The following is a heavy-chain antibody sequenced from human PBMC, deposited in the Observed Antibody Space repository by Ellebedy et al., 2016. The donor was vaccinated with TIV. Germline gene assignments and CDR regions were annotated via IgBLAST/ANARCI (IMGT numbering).Heavy chain of an antibody. CDR3: SRLPRDKSADYPFDY. CDR1: GFTFGDYA. CDR2: ISSRRYGGTA. V-gene: IGHV3-49*03. Sequence: GESLKISCTGSGFTFGDYAMIWFRQAPGKGLEWVGFISSRRYGGTASHAASLRGRFTISRDDSKSVAYLQMDSLKTEDTAVYFCSRLPRDKSADYPFDYWGPGARVSVSS. D-gene: IGHD3-16*01. J-gene: IGHJ4*02.